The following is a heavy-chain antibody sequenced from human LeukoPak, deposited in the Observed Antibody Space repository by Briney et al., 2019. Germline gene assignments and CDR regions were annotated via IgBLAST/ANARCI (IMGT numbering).Heavy chain of an antibody. CDR2: ISWDGGST. CDR3: VKDIGGLGGAFDI. D-gene: IGHD1-26*01. J-gene: IGHJ3*02. V-gene: IGHV3-43*01. Sequence: GGSLRLSCAASGFTFDDYTMHWVRQAPGKGLEWVSLISWDGGSTYYADSVKGRFTISRDNSKNSLYLQMNSLRTEDTALYYCVKDIGGLGGAFDIWGQGTMVTVSS. CDR1: GFTFDDYT.